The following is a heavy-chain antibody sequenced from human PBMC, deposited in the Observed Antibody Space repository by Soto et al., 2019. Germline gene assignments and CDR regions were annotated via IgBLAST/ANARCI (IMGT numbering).Heavy chain of an antibody. D-gene: IGHD2-21*01. CDR3: AKLWGYYFES. CDR1: GFSVNNNY. CDR2: IYTRGTT. J-gene: IGHJ4*02. Sequence: GALRLSCSASGFSVNNNYMTWVRQAPGRRPEWVAVIYTRGTTHYADFATGRFTFSRDNSKNTLYLQMDSLRPEDTAVYYCAKLWGYYFESWGPGTLVTVSS. V-gene: IGHV3-53*01.